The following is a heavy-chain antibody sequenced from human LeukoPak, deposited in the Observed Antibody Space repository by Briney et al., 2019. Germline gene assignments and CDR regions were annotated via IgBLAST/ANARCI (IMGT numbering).Heavy chain of an antibody. CDR2: ISGSGGST. J-gene: IGHJ4*02. CDR3: AKGRNSVRFGRSRAF. CDR1: GFTFSSYA. V-gene: IGHV3-23*01. Sequence: PGGSLRLSCAASGFTFSSYAMSWVRQAPGKGLEWVSAISGSGGSTYYADSVKGRFTISRDNSKNTLYLQMSSLRAEDTAVYYCAKGRNSVRFGRSRAFWGQGTLVTVSS. D-gene: IGHD3-16*01.